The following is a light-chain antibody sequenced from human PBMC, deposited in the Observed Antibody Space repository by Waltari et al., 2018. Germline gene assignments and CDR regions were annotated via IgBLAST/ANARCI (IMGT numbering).Light chain of an antibody. CDR1: QSVSSAY. Sequence: EIVLTQSPGTLSLSPRERATLSCRASQSVSSAYLAWYQQRPGQAPRLLIYGGSSRATGIPDRFSGSGSGTDFTLTISRLESEDFAVYYCQQYATSRTFGQGTKVEIK. CDR2: GGS. J-gene: IGKJ1*01. V-gene: IGKV3-20*01. CDR3: QQYATSRT.